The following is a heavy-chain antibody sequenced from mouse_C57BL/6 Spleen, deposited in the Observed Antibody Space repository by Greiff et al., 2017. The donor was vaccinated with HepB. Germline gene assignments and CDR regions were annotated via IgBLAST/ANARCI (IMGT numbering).Heavy chain of an antibody. V-gene: IGHV1-69*01. D-gene: IGHD1-1*01. CDR3: ARGYGSSGYFNV. Sequence: QVQLQQPGAELVMPGASVKLSCQASGYTFTSYWMHWVKQRPGQGLEWIGEIDPSDSYTNYNQKFKGKFILTVDKPSSTAYMQLSSLTSEDYAVYYWARGYGSSGYFNVWGTGTTVTVSS. CDR1: GYTFTSYW. CDR2: IDPSDSYT. J-gene: IGHJ1*03.